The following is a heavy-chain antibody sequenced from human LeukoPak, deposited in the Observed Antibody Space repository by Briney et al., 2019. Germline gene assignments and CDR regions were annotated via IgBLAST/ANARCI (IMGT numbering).Heavy chain of an antibody. CDR2: IYSDGRT. Sequence: GGSLRLSCAASGFTVSDNYMSWVRQVPGKGLEWVSVIYSDGRTHYADSVKGRFTVSRDNSKNTLYLQMNSLRAEDTAVYYCAILPGYWGQGTLVTVSS. V-gene: IGHV3-53*01. CDR3: AILPGY. CDR1: GFTVSDNY. J-gene: IGHJ4*02.